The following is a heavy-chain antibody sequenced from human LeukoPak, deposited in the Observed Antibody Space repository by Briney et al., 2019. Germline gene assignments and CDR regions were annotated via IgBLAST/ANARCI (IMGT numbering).Heavy chain of an antibody. D-gene: IGHD3-3*01. CDR3: ARYDFWSCCDY. CDR2: ISAYNGNT. CDR1: GYTFTSYG. V-gene: IGHV1-18*01. Sequence: ASVKVSCKASGYTFTSYGISWVRQAPGPGNERKGWISAYNGNTNYAQKLQGRVTMTTETSTNTAYTEMRTLRSADTAVDYIARYDFWSCCDYWGQGTLVTVSS. J-gene: IGHJ4*02.